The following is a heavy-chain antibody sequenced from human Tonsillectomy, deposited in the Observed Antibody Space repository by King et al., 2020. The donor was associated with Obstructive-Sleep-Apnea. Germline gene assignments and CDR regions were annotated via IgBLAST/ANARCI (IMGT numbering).Heavy chain of an antibody. CDR1: GFMFSNSV. CDR3: VKEMGFWSGKVRRAFDI. CDR2: VSKNGVTT. V-gene: IGHV3-64D*06. D-gene: IGHD3-3*01. Sequence: VQLVESGGGLVQPGGSLRLSCSASGFMFSNSVFHWVRQAPGKGLEYVSGVSKNGVTTYYADSVKGRFTISRDNAKNTVFLQMSSLRVEDTAVYHCVKEMGFWSGKVRRAFDIWGQGTMVSVSS. J-gene: IGHJ3*02.